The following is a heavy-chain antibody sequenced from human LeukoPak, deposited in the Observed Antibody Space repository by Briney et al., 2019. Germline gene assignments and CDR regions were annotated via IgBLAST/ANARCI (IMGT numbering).Heavy chain of an antibody. J-gene: IGHJ6*02. D-gene: IGHD6-13*01. V-gene: IGHV3-30-3*01. CDR3: AGLEQPGGYGMDV. CDR2: ISYDGSNK. Sequence: PGGSLRLSCAASGFTFSSYAMHWVRQAPGKGLEWVAVISYDGSNKYYADSVKGRFTISRDNSKNTLYLQMNSLRAEDTAVYYCAGLEQPGGYGMDVWGQGTTVTVSS. CDR1: GFTFSSYA.